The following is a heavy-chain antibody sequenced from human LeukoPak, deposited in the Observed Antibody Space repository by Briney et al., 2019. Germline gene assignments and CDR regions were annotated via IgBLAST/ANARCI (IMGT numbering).Heavy chain of an antibody. V-gene: IGHV1-2*02. D-gene: IGHD3-10*01. CDR2: INPNSGGT. Sequence: GASVKVYCKASGYSFTGYYIHWVRQARGQGVVCMGWINPNSGGTNYAQKFQGRVTMTRDTSISTAYMELSRLRSDDTAVYYCARGGSGSYFSWLDPWGQGTLVTVSS. CDR3: ARGGSGSYFSWLDP. J-gene: IGHJ5*02. CDR1: GYSFTGYY.